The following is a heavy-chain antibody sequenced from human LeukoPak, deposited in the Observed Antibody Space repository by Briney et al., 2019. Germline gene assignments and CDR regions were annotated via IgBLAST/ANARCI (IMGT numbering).Heavy chain of an antibody. CDR1: GGSFNNFA. D-gene: IGHD3-3*01. J-gene: IGHJ3*02. Sequence: ASVKVSCKASGGSFNNFAISWVRQAPGQGLEWMGWINPNSGGTNYAQKFQGRVTMTRDTSISTAYMELSRLRSDDTAVYYCAREREYDFWSGHHDAFDIWGQGTMVTVSS. V-gene: IGHV1-2*02. CDR3: AREREYDFWSGHHDAFDI. CDR2: INPNSGGT.